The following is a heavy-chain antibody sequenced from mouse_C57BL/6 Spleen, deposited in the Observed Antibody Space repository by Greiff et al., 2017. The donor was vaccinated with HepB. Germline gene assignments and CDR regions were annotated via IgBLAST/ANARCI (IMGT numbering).Heavy chain of an antibody. V-gene: IGHV1-7*01. CDR3: ADGYWDWFAY. J-gene: IGHJ3*01. D-gene: IGHD2-3*01. CDR2: INPSSGYT. CDR1: GYTFTSYW. Sequence: QVHVKQSGAELAKPGASVKLSCKASGYTFTSYWMHWVKQRPGQGLEWIGYINPSSGYTKYNQKFKDKATLTADKSSSTAYMQLSSLTYEDSAVYYCADGYWDWFAYWGQGTLVTVSA.